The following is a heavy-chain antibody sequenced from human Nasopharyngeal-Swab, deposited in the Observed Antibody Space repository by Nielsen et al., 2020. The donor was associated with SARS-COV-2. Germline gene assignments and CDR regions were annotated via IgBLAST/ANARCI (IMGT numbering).Heavy chain of an antibody. J-gene: IGHJ6*02. CDR2: IYYSGST. Sequence: RQAPGKGLEWIGSIYYSGSTYYNPSLKSRVTISVDTSKNQFSLKLSSVTAADTAVYYCARDLGYGSGSYYKYYYYYYGMDVWGQGTTVTVSS. CDR3: ARDLGYGSGSYYKYYYYYYGMDV. D-gene: IGHD3-10*01. V-gene: IGHV4-39*07.